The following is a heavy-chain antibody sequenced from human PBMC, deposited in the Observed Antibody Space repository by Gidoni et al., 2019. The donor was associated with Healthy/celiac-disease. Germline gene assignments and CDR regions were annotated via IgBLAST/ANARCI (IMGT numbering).Heavy chain of an antibody. V-gene: IGHV3-9*01. Sequence: EVQLVESGGGLVQPGRSLRLSCAASGFTFDDYAMHWVRQAPGKGLEWVSGISWNSGSIGYADSVKGRFTISRDNAKNSLYLQMNSLRAEDTALYYCAKDPRYVLLWFGELSLSYFDYWGQGTLVTVSS. D-gene: IGHD3-10*01. CDR1: GFTFDDYA. CDR2: ISWNSGSI. J-gene: IGHJ4*02. CDR3: AKDPRYVLLWFGELSLSYFDY.